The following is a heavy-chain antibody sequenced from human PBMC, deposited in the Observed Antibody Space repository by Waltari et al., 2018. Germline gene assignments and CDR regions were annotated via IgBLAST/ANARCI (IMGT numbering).Heavy chain of an antibody. CDR2: INPSGGST. CDR3: ARDLGGSGSYNWFDP. Sequence: QVQLVQSGAEVKKPGASVKVSCKASGYTFTSYYMHWVRQAPGQGLEWMGIINPSGGSTSYAQKFQGRVTMTRDTSTSTVYMGLSSLRSEDTAVYYCARDLGGSGSYNWFDPWGQGTLVTVSS. J-gene: IGHJ5*02. CDR1: GYTFTSYY. V-gene: IGHV1-46*01. D-gene: IGHD3-10*01.